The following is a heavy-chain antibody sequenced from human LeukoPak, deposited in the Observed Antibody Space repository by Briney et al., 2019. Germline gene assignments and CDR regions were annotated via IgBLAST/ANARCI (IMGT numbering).Heavy chain of an antibody. CDR2: INHSGST. V-gene: IGHV4-34*01. Sequence: SETLSLTCAVYGGSFSGYYWSWIRQPPGKGLEWIGEINHSGSTNYNPSLKSRVTISVDTSKNQFSLKLSSVTAADTAVYYCARGSGRRYSSSWYDGFWFDPWGQGTLVTVSS. D-gene: IGHD6-13*01. CDR3: ARGSGRRYSSSWYDGFWFDP. J-gene: IGHJ5*02. CDR1: GGSFSGYY.